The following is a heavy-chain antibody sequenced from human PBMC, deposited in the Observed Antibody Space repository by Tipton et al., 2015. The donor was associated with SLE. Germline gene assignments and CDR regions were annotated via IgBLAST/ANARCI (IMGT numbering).Heavy chain of an antibody. CDR1: GASTNTKY. CDR2: ANRNEGT. D-gene: IGHD3-22*01. CDR3: ARYFYDSSGVCLFDL. J-gene: IGHJ4*02. Sequence: TLSLTCTVSGASTNTKYWTWIRQSPGKGLEWIGYANRNEGTKIKSSLERRVTILLDTSRSQFSLRVSSVTAADTAVYYCARYFYDSSGVCLFDLWGQGTLVTVSS. V-gene: IGHV4-59*12.